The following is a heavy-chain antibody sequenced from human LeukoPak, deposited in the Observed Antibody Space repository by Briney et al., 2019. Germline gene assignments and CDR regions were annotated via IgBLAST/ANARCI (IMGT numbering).Heavy chain of an antibody. V-gene: IGHV1-2*02. D-gene: IGHD6-6*01. J-gene: IGHJ4*02. CDR2: INPNSGGT. Sequence: GASVKVSCKASGYTFTGYYMHWVRQPPGQGLEWMGWINPNSGGTNYAQKFQGRVTMTRDTSISTAYMELSRLRSDDTAVYYCAGYSSSSEGTDYWGQGTLVTVSS. CDR1: GYTFTGYY. CDR3: AGYSSSSEGTDY.